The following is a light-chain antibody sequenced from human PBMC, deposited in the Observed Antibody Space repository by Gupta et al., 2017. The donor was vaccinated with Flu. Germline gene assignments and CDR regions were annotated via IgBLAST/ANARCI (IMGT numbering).Light chain of an antibody. Sequence: EIVLTQSPATLSLSPGERATLSCRASQSVSSYLAWYQQKPGQAPRLLIYDASNRATGIPARFSGSGAGTDFTLTISSREPEDFAVYYCQQRSNWHGMYTFGQGTKLEIK. CDR3: QQRSNWHGMYT. J-gene: IGKJ2*01. V-gene: IGKV3D-11*02. CDR1: QSVSSY. CDR2: DAS.